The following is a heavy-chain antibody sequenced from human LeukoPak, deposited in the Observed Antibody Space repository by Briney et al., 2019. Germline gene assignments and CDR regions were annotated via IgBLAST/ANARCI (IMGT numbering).Heavy chain of an antibody. CDR1: GGSISSYY. J-gene: IGHJ5*02. CDR3: ARAGPWQIDP. D-gene: IGHD3-10*01. Sequence: SETLSLTCTVSGGSISSYYWSWIRQPPGKGLEWIGYIYYSGSTNYNPSLKSQVTISVDRSKNQFSLRLTSVTAADTAIYFCARAGPWQIDPWGQGTLVTVSS. CDR2: IYYSGST. V-gene: IGHV4-59*01.